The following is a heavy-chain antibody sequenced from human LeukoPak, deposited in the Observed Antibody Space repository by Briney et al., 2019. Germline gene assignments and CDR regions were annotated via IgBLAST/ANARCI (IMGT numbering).Heavy chain of an antibody. Sequence: GGSLRLSHAPSGFPLRSYWTQRVRQAPGDGLVWVSCINCDGSSTTYADSAKGRFTIARDNAKNTLYLQMNSLRAEDTAVYYCGRGSYGDYLDYWGQGTLVSVSS. J-gene: IGHJ4*02. CDR1: GFPLRSYW. D-gene: IGHD4-17*01. CDR2: INCDGSST. V-gene: IGHV3-74*01. CDR3: GRGSYGDYLDY.